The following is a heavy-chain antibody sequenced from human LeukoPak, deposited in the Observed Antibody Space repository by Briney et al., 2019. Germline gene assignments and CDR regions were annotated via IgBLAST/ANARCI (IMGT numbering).Heavy chain of an antibody. J-gene: IGHJ4*02. D-gene: IGHD2/OR15-2a*01. CDR2: FDPEDGET. CDR3: STDRRGLSVY. CDR1: AYTLTELS. V-gene: IGHV1-24*01. Sequence: ASVKVSCKVSAYTLTELSMHWVRQAPGKGLEWMGGFDPEDGETIYAQKLQGRGTMTEDTSTDTAYMELSSLRSEDTAVYYCSTDRRGLSVYWGQGTLVTVSS.